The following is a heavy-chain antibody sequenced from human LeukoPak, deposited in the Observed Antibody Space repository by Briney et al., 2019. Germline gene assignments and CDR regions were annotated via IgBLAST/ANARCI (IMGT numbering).Heavy chain of an antibody. Sequence: GGSLTLSCGASGLTFNIYSMKWVRQAPGKGLEGVSSISSSRNYIYYADPVKGRFTISRDNAKNSLYLQMNSLRAEDTAVYYCATLEEAGDYWGQGTLVTVSS. D-gene: IGHD1-1*01. CDR2: ISSSRNYI. CDR3: ATLEEAGDY. CDR1: GLTFNIYS. J-gene: IGHJ4*02. V-gene: IGHV3-21*01.